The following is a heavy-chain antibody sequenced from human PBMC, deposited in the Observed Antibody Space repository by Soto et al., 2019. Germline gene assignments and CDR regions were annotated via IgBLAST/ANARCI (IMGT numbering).Heavy chain of an antibody. J-gene: IGHJ5*02. D-gene: IGHD3-10*01. Sequence: GGSLRLSCAASGFTFKNYDMYWVRQAPGKGLEWVSSIGNSGDTNYAGSVKGRFTISRDNAKNSLYLQMNSLRDEDTAVYYCAREGTRGGFLNWFDPWGQGTLVTVSS. V-gene: IGHV3-13*01. CDR3: AREGTRGGFLNWFDP. CDR2: IGNSGDT. CDR1: GFTFKNYD.